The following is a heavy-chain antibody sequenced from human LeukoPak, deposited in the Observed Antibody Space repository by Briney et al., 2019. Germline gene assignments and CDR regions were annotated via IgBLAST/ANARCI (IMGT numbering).Heavy chain of an antibody. J-gene: IGHJ1*01. CDR3: ARDPSDYYDSSGYVV. CDR1: GGTFSSYA. CDR2: IIPIFGTA. V-gene: IGHV1-69*13. Sequence: ASVKVSCKASGGTFSSYAISWVRQAPGQGLEWMGGIIPIFGTANYAQKFQGRVTITADESTSTAYMELSSLRSEDTAVYYCARDPSDYYDSSGYVVWGQGTLVTVSS. D-gene: IGHD3-22*01.